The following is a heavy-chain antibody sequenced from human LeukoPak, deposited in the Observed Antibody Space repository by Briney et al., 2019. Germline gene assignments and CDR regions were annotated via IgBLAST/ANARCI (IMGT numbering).Heavy chain of an antibody. V-gene: IGHV3-7*01. CDR3: AKGYQLPRLDY. CDR2: IKQGGSEN. CDR1: GFTFSDYW. D-gene: IGHD2-2*01. Sequence: GGSLRLSCAASGFTFSDYWMSWVRQAPGKGLEWVANIKQGGSENVYVDSVKGRFTISRDNAKKSMYLQMNSLRAEDTAVYYCAKGYQLPRLDYWGQGTLVTVSS. J-gene: IGHJ4*02.